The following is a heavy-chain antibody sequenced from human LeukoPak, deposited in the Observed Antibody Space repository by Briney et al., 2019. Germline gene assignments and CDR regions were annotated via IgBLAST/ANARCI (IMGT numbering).Heavy chain of an antibody. CDR1: GGSFSSSI. J-gene: IGHJ5*02. CDR2: ISAYNGNT. V-gene: IGHV1-18*01. Sequence: ASVTVSCKASGGSFSSSIIGWVRQAPGQGLEWMGWISAYNGNTNYAQKLQGRVTMTTDTSTSTAYMELRSLRSDDTAVYYCARENEGSVDWFDPWGQGTLVTVSS. D-gene: IGHD4-23*01. CDR3: ARENEGSVDWFDP.